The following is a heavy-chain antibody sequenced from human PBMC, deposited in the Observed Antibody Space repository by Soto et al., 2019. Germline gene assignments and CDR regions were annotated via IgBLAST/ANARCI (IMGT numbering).Heavy chain of an antibody. V-gene: IGHV4-4*02. CDR2: IYHSGNT. CDR1: GVSITSPNR. D-gene: IGHD2-15*01. J-gene: IGHJ4*02. Sequence: SETLSLTCSVSGVSITSPNRWSWLRRSPGKGLEWIGEIYHSGNTNYNPSLGTPVTISIDKSKNHFSLQLTSVTAADTAMYYCARVMGVASGGPLDFWGQGTLVTVSS. CDR3: ARVMGVASGGPLDF.